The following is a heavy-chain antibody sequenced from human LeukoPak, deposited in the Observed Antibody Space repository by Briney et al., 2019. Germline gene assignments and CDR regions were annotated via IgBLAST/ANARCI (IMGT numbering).Heavy chain of an antibody. D-gene: IGHD2-21*02. J-gene: IGHJ4*02. V-gene: IGHV3-23*01. CDR2: ISGSGGST. Sequence: GGSLRLSCAASGFTFSSYAMSWVRQAPGKGLEWVSAISGSGGSTYYADSVKGRFTISRDNSKNTLYLQMNSLRAEDTAVYYCAKTLPYCGGDCYGDYSDYWGQGTLVTVSS. CDR3: AKTLPYCGGDCYGDYSDY. CDR1: GFTFSSYA.